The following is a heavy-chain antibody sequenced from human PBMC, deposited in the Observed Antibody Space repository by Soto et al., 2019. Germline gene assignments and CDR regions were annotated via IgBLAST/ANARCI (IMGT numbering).Heavy chain of an antibody. J-gene: IGHJ4*02. CDR3: ARDFSGPMDY. Sequence: ASVKVSCKASGYTFTNYYMHWVRQAPGQGLEWMGIIYPSGGSTRNAQKFQGRVTMTRDTSTSTVYMELSSLRSEDTAVYYCARDFSGPMDYWGRGTLVTAPQ. V-gene: IGHV1-46*01. CDR2: IYPSGGST. D-gene: IGHD3-10*01. CDR1: GYTFTNYY.